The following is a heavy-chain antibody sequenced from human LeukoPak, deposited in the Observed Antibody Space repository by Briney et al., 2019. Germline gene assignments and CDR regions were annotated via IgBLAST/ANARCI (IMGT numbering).Heavy chain of an antibody. V-gene: IGHV3-11*01. D-gene: IGHD3-22*01. J-gene: IGHJ4*02. CDR1: GFTFSDYY. CDR2: ISSSGSTI. Sequence: GGSLRLSCAASGFTFSDYYMSWIRQAPGKGLEWVSYISSSGSTIYYADSVKGRFTISRDNAKNSLYLQMNSLRAEDAAVYYCARVTFSSGYPYFDYWGQGTLVTVSS. CDR3: ARVTFSSGYPYFDY.